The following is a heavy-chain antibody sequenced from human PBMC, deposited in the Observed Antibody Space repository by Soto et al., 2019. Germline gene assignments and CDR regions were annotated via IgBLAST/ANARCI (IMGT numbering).Heavy chain of an antibody. V-gene: IGHV4-30-4*01. CDR1: GGCISSGDYY. D-gene: IGHD3-9*01. CDR3: ARVVNDILTGPFPVDYYYGMDV. CDR2: IYYSGST. Sequence: PSETLSLTCTVSGGCISSGDYYWSWIRQPPGKGLEWIGYIYYSGSTYYNPSLKSRVTISVDTSKNQFSLKLSSVTAADTAVYYCARVVNDILTGPFPVDYYYGMDVWGQGTTVTVSS. J-gene: IGHJ6*02.